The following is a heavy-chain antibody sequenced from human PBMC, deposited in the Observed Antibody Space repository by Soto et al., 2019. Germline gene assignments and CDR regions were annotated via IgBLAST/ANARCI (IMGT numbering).Heavy chain of an antibody. CDR3: ASVGSDYDNSGYYLP. V-gene: IGHV4-4*02. CDR2: IYHSGST. CDR1: GGSVSSSNW. J-gene: IGHJ5*02. Sequence: PSETLSLTCIVCGGSVSSSNWWSWVRQPPGKGLEWIGEIYHSGSTTYNPSLKSRATISVDKSENQFSLRLKSVTAADTAVYYCASVGSDYDNSGYYLPWGPGTLVTVSS. D-gene: IGHD3-22*01.